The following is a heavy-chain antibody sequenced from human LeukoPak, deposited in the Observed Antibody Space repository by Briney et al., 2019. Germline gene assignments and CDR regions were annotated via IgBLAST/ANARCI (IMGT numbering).Heavy chain of an antibody. J-gene: IGHJ4*02. V-gene: IGHV4-39*01. CDR3: VRVEQANFDS. D-gene: IGHD1/OR15-1a*01. CDR1: GDSIISSDYY. Sequence: KPSETLSLTCNISGDSIISSDYYWGWIRQPPGKGLEWIGSVYHSGITYNNPSLESRVIVSVDTTKNQFSLQLTSVSAADTAVYYCVRVEQANFDSGSRGTLVTVSS. CDR2: VYHSGIT.